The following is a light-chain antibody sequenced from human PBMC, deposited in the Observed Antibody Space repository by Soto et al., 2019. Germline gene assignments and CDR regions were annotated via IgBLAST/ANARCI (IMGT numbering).Light chain of an antibody. CDR2: GAS. CDR3: QQYNSWPPAWT. Sequence: EIVLTQSPGTLSLSPGERATLSCRASQSVSSSYLSWYQQKPGQAPRLLIYGASSRATGIPDRFSGSGSGTDFTLTISRLEPEDFAVYYCQQYNSWPPAWTFGQGTKVDIE. V-gene: IGKV3-20*01. J-gene: IGKJ1*01. CDR1: QSVSSSY.